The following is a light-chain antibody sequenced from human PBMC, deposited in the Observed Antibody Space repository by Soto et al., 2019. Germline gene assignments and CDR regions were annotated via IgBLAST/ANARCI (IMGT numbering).Light chain of an antibody. CDR2: KAS. J-gene: IGKJ5*01. CDR3: QQYNSYPIT. CDR1: QGISSY. V-gene: IGKV1-8*01. Sequence: AIRMTQSPSSLSASTGDRVTITCRASQGISSYLAWYQQKPGKAPKLLIYKASSLESWVPSRFSGSGSGTEFTLTISSLQPDDFATYYCQQYNSYPITFGQGTRLEIK.